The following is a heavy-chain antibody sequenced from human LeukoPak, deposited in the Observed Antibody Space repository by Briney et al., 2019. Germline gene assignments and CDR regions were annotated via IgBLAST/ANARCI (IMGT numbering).Heavy chain of an antibody. CDR2: IKQDGSEK. V-gene: IGHV3-7*01. Sequence: GGSLRLSCAASGFTFSSYEMNWVRQAPGKGLEWVANIKQDGSEKYYVDSVKGRFTISRDNAKNSLYLQMNSLRDEDTAVYYCTRDERWGQGTLVTVSS. CDR1: GFTFSSYE. CDR3: TRDER. J-gene: IGHJ4*02.